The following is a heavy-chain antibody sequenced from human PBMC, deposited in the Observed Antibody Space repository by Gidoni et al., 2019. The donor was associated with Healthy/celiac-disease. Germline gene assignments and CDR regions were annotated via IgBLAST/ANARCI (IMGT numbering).Heavy chain of an antibody. Sequence: CAASGFTFSSSWMSWVRQAPGKGLEWVANIKQDGSEKYYVDSVKGRFTISRDNAKNSLYLQMNSLRAEDTAVYYCARGGIAVAASLYYYYGMDVWGQGTTVTVSS. CDR2: IKQDGSEK. V-gene: IGHV3-7*04. CDR3: ARGGIAVAASLYYYYGMDV. J-gene: IGHJ6*02. D-gene: IGHD6-19*01. CDR1: GFTFSSSW.